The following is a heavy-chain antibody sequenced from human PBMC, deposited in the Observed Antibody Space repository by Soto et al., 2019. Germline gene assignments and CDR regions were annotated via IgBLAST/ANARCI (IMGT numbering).Heavy chain of an antibody. D-gene: IGHD3-16*01. CDR1: GGNFNTYP. CDR2: IIPIFGTP. Sequence: SVKVSCKTSGGNFNTYPISWVRQAPGHRLEWMGKIIPIFGTPDYAQKFQGRVTINADEATTTVYMELRSLKSDDSAVYYCARDSRLWGSTGWKRGNLFDIWGQGTMVTVSS. J-gene: IGHJ3*02. V-gene: IGHV1-69*13. CDR3: ARDSRLWGSTGWKRGNLFDI.